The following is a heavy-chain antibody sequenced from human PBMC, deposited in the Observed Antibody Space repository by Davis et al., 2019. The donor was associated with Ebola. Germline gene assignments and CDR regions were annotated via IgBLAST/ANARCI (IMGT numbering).Heavy chain of an antibody. CDR3: TSHGGRGVDY. CDR2: ISGSSGST. Sequence: GGSLRLSCAASGFTFSSYAMSWVRQAPGKGLEWVSAISGSSGSTYYADSVKGRFTISRDNSKNTVYLQMNSLKTEDTAVYYCTSHGGRGVDYWGQGTLVTVSS. V-gene: IGHV3-23*01. CDR1: GFTFSSYA. D-gene: IGHD4-23*01. J-gene: IGHJ4*02.